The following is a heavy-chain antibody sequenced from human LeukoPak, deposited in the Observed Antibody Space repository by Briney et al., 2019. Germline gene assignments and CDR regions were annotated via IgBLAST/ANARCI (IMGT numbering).Heavy chain of an antibody. CDR1: GFTFSSYD. J-gene: IGHJ4*02. CDR2: ISYDGSNK. Sequence: PGGSLRLSCAASGFTFSSYDMHWVRQAPGKGLEWVAVISYDGSNKYYADSVKGRFTISRDNSKNTLYLQMNSLRAEDTAVYYCAKDKVLTQYYFDYWGQGTLVTVSS. V-gene: IGHV3-30*18. CDR3: AKDKVLTQYYFDY. D-gene: IGHD2-8*02.